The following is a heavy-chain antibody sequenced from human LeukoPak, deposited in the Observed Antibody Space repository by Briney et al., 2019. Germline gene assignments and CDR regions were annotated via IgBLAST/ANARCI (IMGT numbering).Heavy chain of an antibody. CDR3: AREGNGSYYDY. CDR1: GGSISSSRYY. Sequence: SETLSLTCTVSGGSISSSRYYWGWIRQPPGKGLEWIGSIYYSGSTYYNPSLKSRVTISVDTSENQFSLKLSSVTAADTAVYYCAREGNGSYYDYWGQGTLVTVSS. V-gene: IGHV4-39*07. J-gene: IGHJ4*02. CDR2: IYYSGST. D-gene: IGHD4-23*01.